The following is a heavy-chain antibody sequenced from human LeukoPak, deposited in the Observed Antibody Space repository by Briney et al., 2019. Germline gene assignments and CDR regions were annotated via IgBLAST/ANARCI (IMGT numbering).Heavy chain of an antibody. CDR2: IKQDGSEK. CDR3: ARDLMMEGRYFNYYMDV. CDR1: GFTFSSYW. J-gene: IGHJ6*03. Sequence: PGGSLRLSCAASGFTFSSYWMSWVRQAPGKGLEWVANIKQDGSEKYYVDSVKGRFTISRDNAKNSLYLQMNSLRAEDTALYYCARDLMMEGRYFNYYMDVWGEGTTVTVSS. D-gene: IGHD2-8*01. V-gene: IGHV3-7*03.